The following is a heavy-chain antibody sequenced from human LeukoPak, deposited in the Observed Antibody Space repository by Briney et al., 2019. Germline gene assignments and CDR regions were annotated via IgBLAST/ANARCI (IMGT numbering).Heavy chain of an antibody. CDR2: ISSSSSYI. J-gene: IGHJ5*02. V-gene: IGHV3-21*01. CDR3: AREPAAAGKNWFDP. Sequence: GRSLRLSCAASGFTFSSYSMNWVRQAPGKGLEWVSSISSSSSYIYYADSVKGRFTISRDNAKNSLYLQMNSLRAEDTAMYYCAREPAAAGKNWFDPWGQGTLVTVSS. D-gene: IGHD6-25*01. CDR1: GFTFSSYS.